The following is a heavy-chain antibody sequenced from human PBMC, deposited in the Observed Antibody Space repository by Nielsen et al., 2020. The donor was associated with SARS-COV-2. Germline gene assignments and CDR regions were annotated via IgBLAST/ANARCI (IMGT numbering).Heavy chain of an antibody. CDR3: ARDRGWKLGIADY. V-gene: IGHV3-33*01. J-gene: IGHJ4*02. CDR1: GLTFNDYG. CDR2: VWHDGTKR. Sequence: GGSLRLSCAASGLTFNDYGMHWVRQAPGKGLEWVAVVWHDGTKRNYASSLEGRFTISRDNSKNTVALQMDGLRVEDTAVYYCARDRGWKLGIADYWGQGTLVTVSS. D-gene: IGHD3-10*01.